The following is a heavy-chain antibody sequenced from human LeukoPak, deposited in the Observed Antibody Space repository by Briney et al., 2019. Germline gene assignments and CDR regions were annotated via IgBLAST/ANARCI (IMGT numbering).Heavy chain of an antibody. CDR2: ISSDIST. Sequence: PGGSLRLSCVASGFTVSSNYMSWVRQAPGKGLEWVSLISSDISTYYADSVKGRFIISRDNSKNTLYLQMNSLRAEDTAVYYCARAGTIPLDYWGQGTLVTVSS. CDR1: GFTVSSNY. CDR3: ARAGTIPLDY. J-gene: IGHJ4*02. V-gene: IGHV3-53*01. D-gene: IGHD3-9*01.